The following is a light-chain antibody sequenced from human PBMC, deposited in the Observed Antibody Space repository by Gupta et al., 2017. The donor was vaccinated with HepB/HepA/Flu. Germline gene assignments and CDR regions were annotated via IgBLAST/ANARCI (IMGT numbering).Light chain of an antibody. CDR2: GAS. CDR1: QSVSSSY. J-gene: IGKJ4*01. CDR3: QQYGSSPLT. Sequence: LTQSPGTLSLSPGERATLSCRASQSVSSSYLAWYQQKPGQAPRSLIYGASSRATGIPDRFSGSGSGTDFTLTISRLETEDVAVYYCQQYGSSPLTFGGGTKVEIK. V-gene: IGKV3-20*01.